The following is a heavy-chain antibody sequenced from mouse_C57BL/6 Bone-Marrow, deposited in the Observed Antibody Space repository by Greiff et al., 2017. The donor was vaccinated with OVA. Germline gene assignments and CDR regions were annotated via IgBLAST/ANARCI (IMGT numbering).Heavy chain of an antibody. Sequence: QVQLQQSGPGLVQPSQSLSITCTVSGFSLTSYGVHWVRQSPGKGLEWLGVIWSGGSTDYNAAFTSRLSISKDNSKSQVFFKMNSLQADDTAIYYCARSYYYGSSLYYAMDYWGQGTSVTVSS. J-gene: IGHJ4*01. CDR3: ARSYYYGSSLYYAMDY. V-gene: IGHV2-2*01. CDR2: IWSGGST. D-gene: IGHD1-1*01. CDR1: GFSLTSYG.